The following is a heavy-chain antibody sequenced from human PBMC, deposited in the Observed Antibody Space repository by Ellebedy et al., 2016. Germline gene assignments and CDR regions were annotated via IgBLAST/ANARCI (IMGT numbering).Heavy chain of an antibody. CDR3: ARDLVVTAMVLYFSGMDV. CDR2: ISSSSSYI. D-gene: IGHD5-18*01. V-gene: IGHV3-21*01. CDR1: GFTFSSYS. Sequence: GESLKISXAASGFTFSSYSINWVRQAPGKGLEWVSSISSSSSYIYYADSVKGRFTISRDNAKNSLYLQMNSLRAEDTAVYYCARDLVVTAMVLYFSGMDVWGQGTTVTVSS. J-gene: IGHJ6*02.